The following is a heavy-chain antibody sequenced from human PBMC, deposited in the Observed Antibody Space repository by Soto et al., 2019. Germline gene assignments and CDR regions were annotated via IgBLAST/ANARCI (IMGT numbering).Heavy chain of an antibody. Sequence: GGSLRLSCAASGFTFSSYSMNWVRQAPGKGLEWVSSISSSSSYIYYADSVKGRFTISRDNAKNSLYLQMNSLRAEDTAVYYCARDFGEDFDWLLGYFDYWGQGTLVTVSS. CDR1: GFTFSSYS. CDR2: ISSSSSYI. D-gene: IGHD3-9*01. V-gene: IGHV3-21*04. CDR3: ARDFGEDFDWLLGYFDY. J-gene: IGHJ4*02.